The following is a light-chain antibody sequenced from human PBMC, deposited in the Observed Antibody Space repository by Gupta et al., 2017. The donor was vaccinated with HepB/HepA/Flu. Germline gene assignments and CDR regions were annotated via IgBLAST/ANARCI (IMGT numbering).Light chain of an antibody. CDR2: KNY. V-gene: IGLV1-47*01. CDR1: SSNIGNDN. Sequence: QSVLIQPPSASGTPGQRVTISCSGSSSNIGNDNVYWYQQLPDTAPKLLIYKNYQRPSGVSDRFSGSKSGTSASLAISGLRSEDEADYYCVGWDGSLSGYVFGTGTKVTVL. CDR3: VGWDGSLSGYV. J-gene: IGLJ1*01.